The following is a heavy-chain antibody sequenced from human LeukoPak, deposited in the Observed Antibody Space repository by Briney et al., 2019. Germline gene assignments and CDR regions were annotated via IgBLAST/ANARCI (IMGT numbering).Heavy chain of an antibody. CDR1: GFTFSSYS. J-gene: IGHJ4*02. V-gene: IGHV3-21*01. Sequence: GGSLRLSCAASGFTFSSYSMNWVRQAPGKGLEWVSSISSSSSYIYYADSVKGRFTISRDNAKNSLYLQMNSLRAEDTAVYYCARGYIGWMATINGRTPSDYWGQGTLVTVSS. CDR2: ISSSSSYI. D-gene: IGHD5-24*01. CDR3: ARGYIGWMATINGRTPSDY.